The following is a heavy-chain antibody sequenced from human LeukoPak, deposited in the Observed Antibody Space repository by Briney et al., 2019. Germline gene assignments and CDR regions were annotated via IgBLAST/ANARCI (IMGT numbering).Heavy chain of an antibody. CDR3: AKVRRSYYYYMDV. CDR2: IYYSGST. CDR1: GGSISSGGYS. J-gene: IGHJ6*03. Sequence: PSETLSLTCAVSGGSISSGGYSWSWIRQPPGKGPEWIGYIYYSGSTYYNPSLKSRVTISVDTSKNQFSLKLTSVTAADTAVYYCAKVRRSYYYYMDVWGKGTTVTVSS. V-gene: IGHV4-30-4*07.